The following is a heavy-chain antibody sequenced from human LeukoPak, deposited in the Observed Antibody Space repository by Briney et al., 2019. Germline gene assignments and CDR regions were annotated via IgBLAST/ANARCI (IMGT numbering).Heavy chain of an antibody. CDR1: GFTFSNAW. V-gene: IGHV3-23*01. J-gene: IGHJ4*02. CDR2: ISGSGGST. D-gene: IGHD1-26*01. CDR3: AKAASPTTRYFDY. Sequence: GGSLRLSCAASGFTFSNAWMSWVRQAPGKGLEWVSAISGSGGSTYYADSVKGRFTISRDNSKNTLYLQMNSLRAEDTAVYYCAKAASPTTRYFDYWGQGTLVTVSS.